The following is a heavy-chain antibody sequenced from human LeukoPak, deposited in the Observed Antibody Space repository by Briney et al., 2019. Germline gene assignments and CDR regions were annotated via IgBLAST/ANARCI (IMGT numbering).Heavy chain of an antibody. Sequence: VASVTVSCKASGYTFTGYYMHWVRQAPGQGLEWMGGFDLEDGETIYVQKFQGRVTMTEDTSTDTAYMELSSLRSDDTAVYFCAAGEVGQLFDYWGQGTLVTVSS. J-gene: IGHJ4*02. V-gene: IGHV1-24*01. CDR1: GYTFTGYY. CDR3: AAGEVGQLFDY. CDR2: FDLEDGET. D-gene: IGHD5-24*01.